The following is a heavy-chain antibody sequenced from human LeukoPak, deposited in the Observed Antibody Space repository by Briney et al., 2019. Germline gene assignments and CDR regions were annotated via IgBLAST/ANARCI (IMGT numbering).Heavy chain of an antibody. V-gene: IGHV3-23*01. CDR3: AKGDTYYYDSSGYCHY. Sequence: GGSLRLSCAASGFTFSSYGMSWVRQAPGKGLEWVSAISGSGGSTYYADSVKGRFTISRDNSKNTLYLQMNSLRAEDTAVYYCAKGDTYYYDSSGYCHYWGQGTLVTVSS. CDR1: GFTFSSYG. J-gene: IGHJ4*02. CDR2: ISGSGGST. D-gene: IGHD3-22*01.